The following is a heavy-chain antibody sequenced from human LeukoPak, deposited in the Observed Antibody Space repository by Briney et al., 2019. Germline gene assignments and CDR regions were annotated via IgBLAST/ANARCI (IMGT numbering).Heavy chain of an antibody. CDR2: ISGHTGTT. CDR3: ARDLDSGNYFFAY. V-gene: IGHV3-48*04. CDR1: GFSFGSYG. Sequence: GGSLRLSCAASGFSFGSYGLSWVRQAPGMGLQWVAFISGHTGTTRYADSVEGRFTISRDNAKNSLYLQMSSLRAEDTAVYYCARDLDSGNYFFAYWGQGTPVIVSS. D-gene: IGHD3-22*01. J-gene: IGHJ4*02.